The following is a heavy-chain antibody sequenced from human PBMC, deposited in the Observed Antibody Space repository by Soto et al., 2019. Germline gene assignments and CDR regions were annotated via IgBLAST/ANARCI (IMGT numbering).Heavy chain of an antibody. CDR2: ITTNIDNH. J-gene: IGHJ4*02. D-gene: IGHD3-9*01. CDR3: ARERDDALTGDGFLDH. Sequence: QVQLVQSGPEVKRPGASVKVSCKASGYTFTRYDFNWVRQAPGQGLEWLGWITTNIDNHQYDPKFQDRVTMTTDTATSTVYMELRGLTADDTAVYYCARERDDALTGDGFLDHWGQGTLVTVSS. CDR1: GYTFTRYD. V-gene: IGHV1-18*01.